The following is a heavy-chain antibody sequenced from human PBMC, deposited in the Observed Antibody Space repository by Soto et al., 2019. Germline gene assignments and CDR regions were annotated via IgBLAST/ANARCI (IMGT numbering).Heavy chain of an antibody. V-gene: IGHV3-23*01. J-gene: IGHJ4*02. D-gene: IGHD6-6*01. CDR3: AKDRLPSIAARTEVLDY. Sequence: GGSLRLSCAASGFTFSSYAMSWVRQAPGKGLEWVSAISGSGGSTYYADSVKGRFTISRDNSKNTLYLQMNSLRAEDTAVYYCAKDRLPSIAARTEVLDYWGQGSLVTVYS. CDR2: ISGSGGST. CDR1: GFTFSSYA.